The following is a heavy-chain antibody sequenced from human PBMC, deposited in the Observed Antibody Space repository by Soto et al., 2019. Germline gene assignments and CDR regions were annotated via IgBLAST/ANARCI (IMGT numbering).Heavy chain of an antibody. CDR3: AHRGGDYEDFDY. V-gene: IGHV2-5*02. Sequence: QITLKESGPTLVKSTQTLTLTCTFSGFSLSTSGVGVGWIRQPPGKALEWLALIYWDDDKRYSPSLKSRLTITKDTSKNQVVLTMTNMDPVDTATYYCAHRGGDYEDFDYWGQGTLVTVSS. D-gene: IGHD4-17*01. CDR2: IYWDDDK. J-gene: IGHJ4*02. CDR1: GFSLSTSGVG.